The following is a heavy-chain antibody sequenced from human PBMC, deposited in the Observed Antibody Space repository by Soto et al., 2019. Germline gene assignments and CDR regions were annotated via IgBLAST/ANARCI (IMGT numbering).Heavy chain of an antibody. J-gene: IGHJ4*02. D-gene: IGHD3-10*01. V-gene: IGHV3-21*01. CDR2: ISSSSSYM. CDR3: ARDHYGSGNYYFDY. Sequence: GGSLRLSCGASGFTFGAYSVNWVRQAPGKGLEWVSFISSSSSYMNYADSVKGRFTISRDNAKNSLYLHMNSLRAEDTAVYYCARDHYGSGNYYFDYWGQGTLVTVS. CDR1: GFTFGAYS.